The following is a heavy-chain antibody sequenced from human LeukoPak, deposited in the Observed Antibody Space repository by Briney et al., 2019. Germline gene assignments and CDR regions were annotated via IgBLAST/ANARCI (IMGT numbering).Heavy chain of an antibody. CDR2: MNPNSGNT. Sequence: ASVKVSCKASGYTFTSYDINWVRQATGQGLEWMGWMNPNSGNTGYAQKFQGRVTMTTDTSTSTAYMELRSLRSDDTAVYYCARAGSYCSSTSCYGYWGQGTLVTVSS. J-gene: IGHJ4*02. V-gene: IGHV1-8*02. CDR1: GYTFTSYD. D-gene: IGHD2-2*01. CDR3: ARAGSYCSSTSCYGY.